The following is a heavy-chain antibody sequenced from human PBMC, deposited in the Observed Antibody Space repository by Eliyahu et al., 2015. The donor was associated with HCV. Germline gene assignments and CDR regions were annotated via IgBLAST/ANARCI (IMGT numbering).Heavy chain of an antibody. D-gene: IGHD6-13*01. CDR1: GFTFXXFA. CDR3: ARAGPRGGTSSSWYVY. J-gene: IGHJ4*02. Sequence: EVQLVESGGGLVKPGGSLXLSCAAXGFTFXXFALNWVRQAPGKGLEWVSSISSSSSYIYYADSVKGRFTISRDNAKNSLYLQMNSLRAEDTAVYYCARAGPRGGTSSSWYVYWGQGTLVTVSS. V-gene: IGHV3-21*01. CDR2: ISSSSSYI.